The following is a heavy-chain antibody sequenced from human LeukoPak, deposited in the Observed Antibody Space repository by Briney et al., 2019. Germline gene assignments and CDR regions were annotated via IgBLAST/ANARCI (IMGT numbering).Heavy chain of an antibody. CDR3: ARGPTYYDFWSGYWDYYYYMDV. CDR1: GYTFTSYD. CDR2: MNPNSGNT. Sequence: ASVKVSCKASGYTFTSYDINWVRQATGQGLERMGWMNPNSGNTGYAQKFQGRVTITRNTSISTAYMELSSLRSEDTAVYYCARGPTYYDFWSGYWDYYYYMDVWGKGTTVTVSS. D-gene: IGHD3-3*01. J-gene: IGHJ6*03. V-gene: IGHV1-8*03.